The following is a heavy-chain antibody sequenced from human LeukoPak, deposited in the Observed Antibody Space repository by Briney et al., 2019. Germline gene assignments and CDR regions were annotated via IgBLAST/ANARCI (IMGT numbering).Heavy chain of an antibody. Sequence: GGSLRLSCAASGFTFASYAVHWVRQAPGKGLEWVALISYDGSNKYYADSVKGRFTISRDNSKNTLYLQISGLRAEDTAVYYCARDYGSGTYYNGYFDYWGQGTLVTVSS. J-gene: IGHJ4*02. CDR2: ISYDGSNK. V-gene: IGHV3-30*04. D-gene: IGHD3-10*01. CDR3: ARDYGSGTYYNGYFDY. CDR1: GFTFASYA.